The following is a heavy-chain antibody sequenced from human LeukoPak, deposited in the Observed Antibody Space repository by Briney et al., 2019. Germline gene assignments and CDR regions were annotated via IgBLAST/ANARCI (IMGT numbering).Heavy chain of an antibody. CDR1: GFTFSSYW. Sequence: PGGSLRLSCAAPGFTFSSYWMHWVRQAPGKGLEWVSAISGSGAGTYYADSVKGRFTISRDNSKNTLFLQMNSLRAEDTAVYYCARHDSSGYEYFDYWGQGTLVTVSS. J-gene: IGHJ4*02. D-gene: IGHD3-22*01. CDR3: ARHDSSGYEYFDY. V-gene: IGHV3-23*01. CDR2: ISGSGAGT.